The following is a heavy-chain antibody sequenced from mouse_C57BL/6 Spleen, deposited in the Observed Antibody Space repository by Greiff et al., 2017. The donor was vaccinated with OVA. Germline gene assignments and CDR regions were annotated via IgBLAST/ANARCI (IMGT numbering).Heavy chain of an antibody. CDR1: GFNIKDYY. J-gene: IGHJ3*01. Sequence: EVQLQQSGAELVKPGASVKLSCTASGFNIKDYYMPWVKQRTEQGLEWIGRIDPEDGETKYAPKFQGKATITADTSSNTAYLQRSSLTSEDTAVYYCALTTVVGGPFAYWGQGTLVTVSA. V-gene: IGHV14-2*01. CDR2: IDPEDGET. D-gene: IGHD1-1*01. CDR3: ALTTVVGGPFAY.